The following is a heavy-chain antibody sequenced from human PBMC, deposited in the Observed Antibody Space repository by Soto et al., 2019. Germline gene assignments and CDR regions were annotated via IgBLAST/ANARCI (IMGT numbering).Heavy chain of an antibody. D-gene: IGHD1-1*01. CDR1: GYTFTSYD. CDR3: AGERTGTTSMDV. CDR2: MNPNSGNT. Sequence: QVQLVQSGAEVKKPGASVKVSCKASGYTFTSYDINWVRQATGQGLEWMGWMNPNSGNTGYAQKFQGGVTMTRNTAISTAYMERSSLRSEDTAVYDCAGERTGTTSMDVWGQGTTVTVSS. V-gene: IGHV1-8*01. J-gene: IGHJ6*02.